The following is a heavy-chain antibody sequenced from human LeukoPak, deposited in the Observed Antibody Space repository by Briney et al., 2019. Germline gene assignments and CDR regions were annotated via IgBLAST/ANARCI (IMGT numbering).Heavy chain of an antibody. Sequence: ASVKVSCKVSGYTLTELSMHWVRQAPGKGLEWMGGFDPEDGETIYAQKFQGRVTMTEDTSTDTAYMELSSLRSEDTAVYYCAKEPVITMIVVVSNWFDPWGQGTLVTVSS. CDR3: AKEPVITMIVVVSNWFDP. V-gene: IGHV1-24*01. D-gene: IGHD3-22*01. CDR2: FDPEDGET. CDR1: GYTLTELS. J-gene: IGHJ5*02.